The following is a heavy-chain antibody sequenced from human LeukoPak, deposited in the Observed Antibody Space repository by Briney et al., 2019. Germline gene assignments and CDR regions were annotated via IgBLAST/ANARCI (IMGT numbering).Heavy chain of an antibody. CDR2: IYSGGTT. CDR1: GFTVSSNY. Sequence: PGGSLRLSCAASGFTVSSNYMSWVRQTPGMGLEWVSIIYSGGTTYYADSVQGRFTNSRDNSKNTLYLQMNSLRAEDTAVYYCAREVKPPGIAVPGTGDYWGQGTLVTVSS. CDR3: AREVKPPGIAVPGTGDY. V-gene: IGHV3-53*01. D-gene: IGHD6-19*01. J-gene: IGHJ4*02.